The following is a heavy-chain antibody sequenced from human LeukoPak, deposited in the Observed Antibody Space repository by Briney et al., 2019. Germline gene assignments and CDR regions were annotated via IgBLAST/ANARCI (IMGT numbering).Heavy chain of an antibody. V-gene: IGHV1-69*13. D-gene: IGHD2-2*01. CDR1: GGTFSSYA. CDR2: IIPIFGTA. Sequence: ASVKVSCKASGGTFSSYAISWARQAPGQGLEWMGGIIPIFGTANYAQKFQGRVTITADESTSTAYMELSSLRSEDTAVYYCARAPAYCSSTSCYAEYFQHWGQGTLVTVSS. J-gene: IGHJ1*01. CDR3: ARAPAYCSSTSCYAEYFQH.